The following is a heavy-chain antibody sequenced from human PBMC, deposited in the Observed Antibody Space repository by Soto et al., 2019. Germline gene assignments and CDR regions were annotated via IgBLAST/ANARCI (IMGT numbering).Heavy chain of an antibody. CDR3: ATGYYYGSGSYSDSYYYGMDV. J-gene: IGHJ6*02. CDR1: GGSISSGGYY. CDR2: IYYSGST. V-gene: IGHV4-31*03. D-gene: IGHD3-10*01. Sequence: QVQLQESGPGLVKPSQTLSLTCTVSGGSISSGGYYWSWIRQHPGKGLEWIGYIYYSGSTYYNPSLKIRVTMSVDTSKNQFSLKLSSVTAADTAVYYCATGYYYGSGSYSDSYYYGMDVWGQGTTVTVSS.